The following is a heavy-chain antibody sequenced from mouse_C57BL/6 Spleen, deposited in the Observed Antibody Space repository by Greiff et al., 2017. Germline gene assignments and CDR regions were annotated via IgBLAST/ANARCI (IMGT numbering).Heavy chain of an antibody. V-gene: IGHV1-82*01. CDR1: GYAFSSSW. CDR3: ARADYYYGSSPAWFAY. J-gene: IGHJ3*01. Sequence: VQLQQSGPELVKPGASVKISCKASGYAFSSSWMNWVKQRPGKGLEWIGRIYPGDGDTNYNGKFKGKATLTADKSSSTAYMQLSSLTSEDSAVYFCARADYYYGSSPAWFAYWGQGTLVTVSA. CDR2: IYPGDGDT. D-gene: IGHD1-1*01.